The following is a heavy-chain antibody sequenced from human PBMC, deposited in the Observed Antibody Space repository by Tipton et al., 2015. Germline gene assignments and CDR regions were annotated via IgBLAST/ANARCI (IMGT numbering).Heavy chain of an antibody. J-gene: IGHJ4*02. CDR2: LSSIFGIP. CDR1: GDTFSKSA. D-gene: IGHD2-2*01. Sequence: QSGAEVKKPGSSVRFSCKTSGDTFSKSAFNWVRQSPGQGLERLGGLSSIFGIPNYAPKFQGRVTIIADKSTPTAYMEMSSLRSEDTPMYYCARALLSSSFDSRGQGTLVSVSS. V-gene: IGHV1-69*17. CDR3: ARALLSSSFDS.